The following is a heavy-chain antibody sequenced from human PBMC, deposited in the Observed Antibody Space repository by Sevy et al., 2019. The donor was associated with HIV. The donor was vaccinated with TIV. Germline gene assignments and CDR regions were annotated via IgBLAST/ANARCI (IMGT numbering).Heavy chain of an antibody. D-gene: IGHD3-3*01. J-gene: IGHJ4*02. V-gene: IGHV3-30-3*01. CDR2: ISYDGSNK. CDR3: ARDATIFGVVTDPGAFDY. CDR1: GFTFSSYA. Sequence: GGCLRLSCAASGFTFSSYAMHWVRQAPGKGLEWVAVISYDGSNKYYADSVKGRFTISRDNSKNTLYLQMNSLRAEDTAVYYCARDATIFGVVTDPGAFDYWGQGTLVTVSS.